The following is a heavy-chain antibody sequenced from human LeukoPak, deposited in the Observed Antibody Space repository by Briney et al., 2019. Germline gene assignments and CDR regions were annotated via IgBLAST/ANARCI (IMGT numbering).Heavy chain of an antibody. CDR1: GGSFSDSY. J-gene: IGHJ4*02. D-gene: IGHD6-13*01. Sequence: SETLSLTCAVYGGSFSDSYWSWIRQPPGKGLEWIGEINHSGSTNYNPSLKSRVTMSVDTSKNQFSLKLSSVTAADTAVYYCARSFSSWYYFDYWGQGTLVTVSS. CDR2: INHSGST. CDR3: ARSFSSWYYFDY. V-gene: IGHV4-34*01.